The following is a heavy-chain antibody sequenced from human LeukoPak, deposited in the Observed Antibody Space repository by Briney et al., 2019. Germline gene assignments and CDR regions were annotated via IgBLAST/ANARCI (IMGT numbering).Heavy chain of an antibody. D-gene: IGHD6-13*01. Sequence: PSETLSLTCTVSGGSISSSSYYWGWIRQPPGKGLEWIGSIYYSGSTYYNPSLKSRVTISVDTSKNQFSLKLSSVTAADTAVYYCARDGGGIAELLQYYYYYYMDVWGKGTTVTVSS. CDR2: IYYSGST. CDR3: ARDGGGIAELLQYYYYYYMDV. V-gene: IGHV4-39*07. CDR1: GGSISSSSYY. J-gene: IGHJ6*03.